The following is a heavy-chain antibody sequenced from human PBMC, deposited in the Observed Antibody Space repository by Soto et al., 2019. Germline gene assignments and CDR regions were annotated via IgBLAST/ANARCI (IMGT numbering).Heavy chain of an antibody. D-gene: IGHD3-22*01. V-gene: IGHV5-51*01. Sequence: GESLKISCKGSVYSFTSYWIGWVRQMPGKGLEWMGIIYPGDSDTRYSASFQCQVTISAYKSISTAYLQWSSLKASDTAMYYCARPQTYYYDSSLKGIGAFDIWGQGTMVTVSS. CDR1: VYSFTSYW. CDR2: IYPGDSDT. J-gene: IGHJ3*02. CDR3: ARPQTYYYDSSLKGIGAFDI.